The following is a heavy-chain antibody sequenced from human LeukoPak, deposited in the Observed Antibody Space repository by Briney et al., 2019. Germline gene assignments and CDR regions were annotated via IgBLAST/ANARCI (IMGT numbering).Heavy chain of an antibody. CDR1: GFIFSTSA. CDR2: ITASGTT. D-gene: IGHD3-22*01. CDR3: AKDRYDTSVWPYYYAMDV. V-gene: IGHV3-23*01. Sequence: GASLRLSSAASGFIFSTSAMTWVRQAPGKGLDWVSYITASGTTYYADSVKGRFTISRDISNNTLYLQMNGLRAEDTALYYCAKDRYDTSVWPYYYAMDVWGQGATVTVSS. J-gene: IGHJ6*02.